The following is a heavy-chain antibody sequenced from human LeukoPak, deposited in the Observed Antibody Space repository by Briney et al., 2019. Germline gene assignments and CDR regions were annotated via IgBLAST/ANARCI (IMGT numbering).Heavy chain of an antibody. CDR3: AAARPMVRGVISLFDY. D-gene: IGHD3-10*01. CDR2: IVVGSGNT. CDR1: GFTFTSSA. Sequence: SVKVSFKASGFTFTSSAVQWVRQARGQRLEWIGWIVVGSGNTNYAQKFQERVTITRDMSTSTAYMELSSLRSEDTAVYYCAAARPMVRGVISLFDYWGQGTLVTVSS. J-gene: IGHJ4*02. V-gene: IGHV1-58*01.